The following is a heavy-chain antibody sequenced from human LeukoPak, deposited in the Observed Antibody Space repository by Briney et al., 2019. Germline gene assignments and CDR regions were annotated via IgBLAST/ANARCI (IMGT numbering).Heavy chain of an antibody. CDR2: IYYSGST. V-gene: IGHV4-30-4*01. D-gene: IGHD6-19*01. CDR1: GGSISSGDYY. Sequence: SQTLSLTCTVSGGSISSGDYYWSWIRQPPGKGLEWIGYIYYSGSTNYNPSLKSRVTISVDTSKNQFSLKLSSVTAADTAVYYCARRSIAVTWSPLYGMDVWGQGTTVTVSS. J-gene: IGHJ6*02. CDR3: ARRSIAVTWSPLYGMDV.